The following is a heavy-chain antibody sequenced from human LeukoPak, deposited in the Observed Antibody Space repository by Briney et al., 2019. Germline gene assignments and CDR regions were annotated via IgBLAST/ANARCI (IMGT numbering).Heavy chain of an antibody. D-gene: IGHD5-18*01. CDR1: GYTLTELS. Sequence: ASVKVSCKVSGYTLTELSMHWVRQAPGKGLEWMGGFDPEDGETIYAQKFQGRVTMTEDTSTDTAYMELSSLRSEDTAVYYCARVMGADTAPESYYYYGMDVWGQGTTVTVSS. V-gene: IGHV1-24*01. CDR3: ARVMGADTAPESYYYYGMDV. CDR2: FDPEDGET. J-gene: IGHJ6*02.